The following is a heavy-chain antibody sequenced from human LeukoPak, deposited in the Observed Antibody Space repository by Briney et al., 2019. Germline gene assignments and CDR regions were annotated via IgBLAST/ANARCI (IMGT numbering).Heavy chain of an antibody. CDR1: GYSLTELS. Sequence: GASVKVSCKVSGYSLTELSMLWVRQAPGKGLEWMGTFDPEDGETVYAQKSQGRVTMTGDTSTDTAYMDLSSLRSDDTAVYYCATGEYSGYDYEDYWGQGTLVTVSS. CDR3: ATGEYSGYDYEDY. CDR2: FDPEDGET. D-gene: IGHD5-12*01. J-gene: IGHJ4*02. V-gene: IGHV1-24*01.